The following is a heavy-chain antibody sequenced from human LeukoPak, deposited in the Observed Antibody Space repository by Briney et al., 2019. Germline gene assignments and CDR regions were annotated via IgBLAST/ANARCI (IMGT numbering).Heavy chain of an antibody. V-gene: IGHV3-23*01. CDR2: ISGSGGST. CDR3: AKRVDDYGDYFDY. Sequence: GASLRLSCAASGFTFSSYAMSWVRQAPGKGLEWVSAISGSGGSTYYADSVKGRFTISRDNSKNTLYLQMNSLTAEDTAVYYCAKRVDDYGDYFDYWGQGTLVTVSS. J-gene: IGHJ4*02. CDR1: GFTFSSYA. D-gene: IGHD4-17*01.